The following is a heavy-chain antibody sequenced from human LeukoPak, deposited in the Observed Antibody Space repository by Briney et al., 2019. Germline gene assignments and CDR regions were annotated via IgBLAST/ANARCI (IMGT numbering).Heavy chain of an antibody. CDR1: GFTFSSYA. CDR2: ISYDGSNK. V-gene: IGHV3-30*04. D-gene: IGHD6-13*01. Sequence: GGSLRLSCAASGFTFSSYAMHWVRQAPGKGLEWVAVISYDGSNKYYGDSVKGRFIISRDNSKNTLYLQMNSLRPEDTAVYYCAKGYGQQLVNNWFDPWGQGTLVTVSS. CDR3: AKGYGQQLVNNWFDP. J-gene: IGHJ5*02.